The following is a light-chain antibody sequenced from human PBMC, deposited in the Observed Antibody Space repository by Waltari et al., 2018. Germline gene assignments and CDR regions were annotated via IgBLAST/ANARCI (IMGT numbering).Light chain of an antibody. J-gene: IGLJ3*02. CDR3: MIWYSSAWV. V-gene: IGLV5-45*03. CDR1: SGINVGSYR. Sequence: QAVLTQPSSLSASPGASASLTYTLRSGINVGSYRIYWYQQKPGSPPQYLLRYKSDSDKQQGSGVPSRFSGSKDASANAGILLISGLQSEDEADYYCMIWYSSAWVFGGGTKLTVL. CDR2: YKSDSDK.